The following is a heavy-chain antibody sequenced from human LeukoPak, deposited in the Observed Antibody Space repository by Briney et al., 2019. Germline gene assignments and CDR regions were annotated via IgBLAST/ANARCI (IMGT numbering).Heavy chain of an antibody. V-gene: IGHV3-7*01. J-gene: IGHJ4*02. Sequence: PSETLSFTCTVSCGSISSYYWSWVRQTTRKGLECVAKIREDGNEKFYVDSVKGRFTISRDNAKNSVYLQMNSLRVEDTAVYFCARDYIGGWNDHWGQGTLVTVSS. D-gene: IGHD3-16*01. CDR3: ARDYIGGWNDH. CDR2: IREDGNEK. CDR1: CGSISSYY.